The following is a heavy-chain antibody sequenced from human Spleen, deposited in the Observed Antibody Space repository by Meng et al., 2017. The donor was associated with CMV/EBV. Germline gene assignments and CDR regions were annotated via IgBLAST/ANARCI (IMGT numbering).Heavy chain of an antibody. Sequence: GESLKISCAASGFTVSSNYMSWVRQAPGKGLEWVSVIYSGGSTYYADSVKGRFTISRDNSKNTLCLQMNSLRAEDTAVYCCARRKYDSGDYYHHAFDIWGQGTLVTVSS. V-gene: IGHV3-66*02. CDR1: GFTVSSNY. D-gene: IGHD3-22*01. CDR2: IYSGGST. CDR3: ARRKYDSGDYYHHAFDI. J-gene: IGHJ3*02.